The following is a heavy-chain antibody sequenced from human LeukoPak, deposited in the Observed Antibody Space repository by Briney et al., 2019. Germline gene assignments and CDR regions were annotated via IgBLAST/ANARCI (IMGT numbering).Heavy chain of an antibody. D-gene: IGHD3-16*01. CDR2: LYWDDER. V-gene: IGHV2-5*02. Sequence: SGPTLVRPTQTLTLACTFSGFSLATTGVGVGWIRQPPGKALEGLALLYWDDERRFNPSLRTRLTITKDTSKSQVVLTMTDVDPLDTATYFCARLHFYNYNGWSRAFDSWGQGILVTVSS. CDR3: ARLHFYNYNGWSRAFDS. CDR1: GFSLATTGVG. J-gene: IGHJ4*02.